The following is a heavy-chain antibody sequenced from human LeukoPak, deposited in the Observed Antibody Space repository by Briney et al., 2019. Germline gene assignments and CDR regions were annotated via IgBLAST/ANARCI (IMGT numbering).Heavy chain of an antibody. CDR3: ARDLAAYCGGDCSPAY. J-gene: IGHJ4*02. CDR2: IWYDGSNK. D-gene: IGHD2-21*02. Sequence: PGRSLRLSCAASGFTFSSYGMHWVRQAPGKGLGWVAVIWYDGSNKYYADSVKGRFTISRDNSKNTLYLQMNSLRAEDTAVYYCARDLAAYCGGDCSPAYWGQGTLVTVSS. V-gene: IGHV3-33*01. CDR1: GFTFSSYG.